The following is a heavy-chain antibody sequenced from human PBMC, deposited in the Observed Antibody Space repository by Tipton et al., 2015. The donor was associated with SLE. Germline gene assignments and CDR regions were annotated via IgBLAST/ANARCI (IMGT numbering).Heavy chain of an antibody. Sequence: TLSLTCTVSGGSISSSFYYWGWIRQPPGKGLEWFGSIDYNGKTYYNPSPKSRVTISVDTSKKQFSLKLTSVTAADSAVYYCGRRSFYYDGCGFFWDYGGQGTLVTVSS. D-gene: IGHD3-16*01. CDR2: IDYNGKT. J-gene: IGHJ4*02. CDR1: GGSISSSFYY. V-gene: IGHV4-39*07. CDR3: GRRSFYYDGCGFFWDY.